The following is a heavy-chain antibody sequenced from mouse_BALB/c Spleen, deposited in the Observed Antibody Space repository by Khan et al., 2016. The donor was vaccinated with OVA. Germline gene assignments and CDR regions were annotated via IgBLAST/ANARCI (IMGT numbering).Heavy chain of an antibody. V-gene: IGHV1-7*01. Sequence: QVQLKESGAELAKPGASVKMSCKASGYTFINYWILWVKQGPGQGLEWIGYINPSTGYTEYNQNFKDKATLTADKSSSTAYMQLSSLTSEDSVVYYCARRGLRWDFDYWGQGTTLTVSS. CDR1: GYTFINYW. CDR2: INPSTGYT. D-gene: IGHD1-1*01. CDR3: ARRGLRWDFDY. J-gene: IGHJ2*01.